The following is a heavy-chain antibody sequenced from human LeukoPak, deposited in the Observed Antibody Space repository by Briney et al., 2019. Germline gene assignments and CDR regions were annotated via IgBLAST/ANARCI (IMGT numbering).Heavy chain of an antibody. J-gene: IGHJ4*02. Sequence: GGSLRLSCAASGFTFSSYWMSWVRQAPGKGLEWVANIKQGGSEKYYVDSVKGRFTISRDNAKNSLYLQMNSLRAEDTAVYYCARDLEARGSSGPLGYWGQGTLVTVSS. CDR3: ARDLEARGSSGPLGY. CDR1: GFTFSSYW. D-gene: IGHD3-22*01. CDR2: IKQGGSEK. V-gene: IGHV3-7*01.